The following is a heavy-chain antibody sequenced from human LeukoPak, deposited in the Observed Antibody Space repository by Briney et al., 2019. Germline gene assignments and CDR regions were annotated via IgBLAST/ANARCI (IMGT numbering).Heavy chain of an antibody. V-gene: IGHV4-59*08. CDR3: ARHGQRYDYVWGSYRPVTFFDY. CDR1: GGSISSYY. D-gene: IGHD3-16*02. CDR2: IYYSGST. Sequence: SETLSLTCTVSGGSISSYYWNWIRQPPGQGLEWIGYIYYSGSTNYNPSLKSRVTISVDTSKNQFSLKLSSVTAADTAVYYCARHGQRYDYVWGSYRPVTFFDYWGQGTLVTVSS. J-gene: IGHJ4*02.